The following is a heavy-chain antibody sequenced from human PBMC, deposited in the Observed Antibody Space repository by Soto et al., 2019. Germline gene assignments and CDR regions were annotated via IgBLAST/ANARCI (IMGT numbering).Heavy chain of an antibody. CDR3: ARDLTKTNAWWTQPANGGYWFDP. V-gene: IGHV4-39*02. D-gene: IGHD5-18*01. Sequence: SETLSLTCTISGDSGGLIISSSYHWGWILQPPGKGLEWIGNIYYSGSTYYNPSLKSRVTISGDTSKNQFSLRLTSVTAADTAVHYCARDLTKTNAWWTQPANGGYWFDPWGQGTLVTVSS. J-gene: IGHJ5*02. CDR1: GDSGGLIISSSYH. CDR2: IYYSGST.